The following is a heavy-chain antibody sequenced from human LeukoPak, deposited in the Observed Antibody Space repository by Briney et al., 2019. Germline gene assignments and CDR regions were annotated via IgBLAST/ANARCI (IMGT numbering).Heavy chain of an antibody. Sequence: GGSLRLSCAASGFTFSSYAMSWVRQAPGKGLEWVSAISGSGGSTYYADSVKGRFTISRDNAKKSLYLQMNSLRAEDTAVYYCASNRGLGSSWHFDYWGQGSLVTVSS. J-gene: IGHJ4*02. CDR1: GFTFSSYA. CDR2: ISGSGGST. D-gene: IGHD6-13*01. CDR3: ASNRGLGSSWHFDY. V-gene: IGHV3-23*01.